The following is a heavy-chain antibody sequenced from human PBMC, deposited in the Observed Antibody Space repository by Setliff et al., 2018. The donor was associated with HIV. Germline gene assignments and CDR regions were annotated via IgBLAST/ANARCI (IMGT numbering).Heavy chain of an antibody. V-gene: IGHV4-61*02. J-gene: IGHJ5*02. CDR3: ARDGARRFDP. CDR2: IYISGIT. Sequence: TLSLTCTVSGGSMSSGSYYWSWIRQPAGKGLEWIGRIYISGITNYNPSPKSRVTILVDTSKNQFSLKLSSVTAADTAVYYCARDGARRFDPWGQGTLVTVSS. CDR1: GGSMSSGSYY.